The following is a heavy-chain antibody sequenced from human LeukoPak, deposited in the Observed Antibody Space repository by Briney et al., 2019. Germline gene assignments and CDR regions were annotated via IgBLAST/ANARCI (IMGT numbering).Heavy chain of an antibody. J-gene: IGHJ4*02. D-gene: IGHD3-22*01. CDR2: IYYTGNT. CDR3: ARREGDYHDSRGADY. CDR1: CPYKYTRRGF. Sequence: PSETLSLTCCVWCPYKYTRRGFWPWIRQPPGKGLEWIGNIYYTGNTNYNPSLKSRVTISVDTSKNQFSLNLFSETAADTALYYCARREGDYHDSRGADYWGQGTLVTVSS. V-gene: IGHV4-39*01.